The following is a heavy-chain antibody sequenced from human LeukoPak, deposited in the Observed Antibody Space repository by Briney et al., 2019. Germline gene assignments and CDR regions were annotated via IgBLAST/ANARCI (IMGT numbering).Heavy chain of an antibody. J-gene: IGHJ5*02. D-gene: IGHD1-7*01. Sequence: ASVKVSCKVVAYDFTGYHIHWVRQAPGQGLEWMGKINPSGTDTTYAQKFQGRVTMTSDMSTSTLYMEMTNLISDDTAVYYCARGTFWNYDWFDPWGQGTQVTVSS. CDR1: AYDFTGYH. CDR3: ARGTFWNYDWFDP. V-gene: IGHV1-46*01. CDR2: INPSGTDT.